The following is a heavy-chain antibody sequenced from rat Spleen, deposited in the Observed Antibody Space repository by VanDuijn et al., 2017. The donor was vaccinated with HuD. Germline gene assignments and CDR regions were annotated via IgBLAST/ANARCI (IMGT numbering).Heavy chain of an antibody. Sequence: QVQLKESGPGLVQPSQTLSLTCTVSGFSLTGNNVYWVRQPPGKGLEWMGRMRYDGDTAYNSALKSRLSISRDTSKSQVFLKMNSLQTEDTAMYFCARSGNPYVMDAWGQGASVTVSS. D-gene: IGHD3-4*01. V-gene: IGHV2S30*01. CDR1: GFSLTGNN. CDR2: MRYDGDT. CDR3: ARSGNPYVMDA. J-gene: IGHJ4*01.